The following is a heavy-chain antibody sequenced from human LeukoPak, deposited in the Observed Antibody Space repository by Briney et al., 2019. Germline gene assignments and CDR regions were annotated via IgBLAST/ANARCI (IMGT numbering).Heavy chain of an antibody. D-gene: IGHD1-26*01. Sequence: ETLSLTCTVSGGSISSYYWSWIRQPPGKGLEWVSVIYSGGSTYYADSVKGRFTISRDNSKNTLYLQMNSLRAEDTAVYYCARDKIVGATYFDYWGQGTLVTVSS. CDR2: IYSGGST. J-gene: IGHJ4*02. CDR1: GGSISSYY. CDR3: ARDKIVGATYFDY. V-gene: IGHV3-66*01.